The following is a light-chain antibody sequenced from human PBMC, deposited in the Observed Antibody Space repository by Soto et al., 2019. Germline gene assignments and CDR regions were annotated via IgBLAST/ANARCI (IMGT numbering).Light chain of an antibody. Sequence: EIVMTQSPATLSVSPGESATLSCRASQSVTSNLAWYQQKPGQAPRLLIYGSFTRATGIPARFSGSGSGTEFTLTISSLRFEDFEIYNCQQYNNGPPYTFGQGTKLEIK. V-gene: IGKV3D-15*01. CDR2: GSF. CDR1: QSVTSN. J-gene: IGKJ2*01. CDR3: QQYNNGPPYT.